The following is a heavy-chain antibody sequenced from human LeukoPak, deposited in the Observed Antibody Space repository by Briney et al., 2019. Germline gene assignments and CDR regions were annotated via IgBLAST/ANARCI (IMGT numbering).Heavy chain of an antibody. CDR1: GYTFTGNY. CDR3: ARASTPRVIASFDY. CDR2: INPNSGGT. Sequence: ASVKVSCKASGYTFTGNYMHWVRQAPGQGLEWMGWINPNSGGTNYAQKFQGRVTMTRDTSISTAYMELSRLRSDDTAVYYCARASTPRVIASFDYWGQGSLVTVSS. D-gene: IGHD2-21*01. J-gene: IGHJ4*02. V-gene: IGHV1-2*02.